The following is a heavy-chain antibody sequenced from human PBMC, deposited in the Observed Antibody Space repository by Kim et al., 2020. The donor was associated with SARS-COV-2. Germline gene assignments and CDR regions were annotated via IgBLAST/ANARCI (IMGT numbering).Heavy chain of an antibody. CDR3: ARERDTVVTPGNAFDI. J-gene: IGHJ3*02. CDR2: IIPIFGTA. V-gene: IGHV1-69*13. D-gene: IGHD2-21*02. CDR1: GGTFSSYA. Sequence: SVKVSCKASGGTFSSYAISWVRQAPGQGLEWMGGIIPIFGTANYAQKFQGRVTITADESTSTAYMELSSLRSEDTAVYYCARERDTVVTPGNAFDIWGQGTMVTVSS.